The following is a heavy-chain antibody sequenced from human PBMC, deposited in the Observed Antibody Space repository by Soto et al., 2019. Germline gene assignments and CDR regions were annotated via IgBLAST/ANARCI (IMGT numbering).Heavy chain of an antibody. D-gene: IGHD4-4*01. CDR3: AIHRRVT. Sequence: SETLSLTCAVYGESFSDYYWNWIRQPPGKGLERIGEINHSERTNYNPSLKSRVTLLRDTSKNQFSLNLRSVTAAETAVYYCAIHRRVTWGQGTLVTVSS. V-gene: IGHV4-34*01. J-gene: IGHJ4*02. CDR2: INHSERT. CDR1: GESFSDYY.